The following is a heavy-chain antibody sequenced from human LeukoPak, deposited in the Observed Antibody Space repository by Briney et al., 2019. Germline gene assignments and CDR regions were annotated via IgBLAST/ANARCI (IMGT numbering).Heavy chain of an antibody. V-gene: IGHV3-30*18. J-gene: IGHJ4*02. CDR2: ISYDGSNK. D-gene: IGHD3-10*01. CDR1: GFTFSSYG. Sequence: GGSLRLSCAASGFTFSSYGMHWVRQAPGKGLEWVAVISYDGSNKYYADSVKGRSTISRDNSKNTLYLQMNSLRAEDTAVYYCAKDSYYYGSGSYYIGDYFDYWGQGTLVTVSS. CDR3: AKDSYYYGSGSYYIGDYFDY.